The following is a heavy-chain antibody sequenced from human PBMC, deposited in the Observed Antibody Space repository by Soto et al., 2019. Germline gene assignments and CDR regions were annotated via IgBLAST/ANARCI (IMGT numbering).Heavy chain of an antibody. Sequence: ASVKVSCKASGGTFSSYAISWVRQDPGQGLEWMGGIIPIFGTANYAQKFQGRVTITADESTSTAYMELSSLRSEDTAVYYCARHYYDSSGYPQTFDYWGQGTLVTVSS. CDR2: IIPIFGTA. V-gene: IGHV1-69*13. J-gene: IGHJ4*02. D-gene: IGHD3-22*01. CDR1: GGTFSSYA. CDR3: ARHYYDSSGYPQTFDY.